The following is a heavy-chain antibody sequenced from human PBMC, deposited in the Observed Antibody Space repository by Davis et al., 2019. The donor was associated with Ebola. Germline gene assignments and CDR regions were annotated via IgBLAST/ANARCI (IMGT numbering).Heavy chain of an antibody. D-gene: IGHD4-17*01. Sequence: GESLKISCSASGFTFNSHSMSWVRQAPGKGLEWVSVISGSGDNTYYADSVKGRFTISRDNSKNTLYLQMNSLRAEDTAVYYCAKDWYPHGDDGGWYFDYWGQGTLVTVSS. CDR2: ISGSGDNT. V-gene: IGHV3-23*01. CDR1: GFTFNSHS. CDR3: AKDWYPHGDDGGWYFDY. J-gene: IGHJ4*02.